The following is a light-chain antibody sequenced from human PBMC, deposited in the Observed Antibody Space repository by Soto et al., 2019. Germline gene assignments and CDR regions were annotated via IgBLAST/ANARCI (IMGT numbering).Light chain of an antibody. CDR1: QSLLYRYNNKNY. J-gene: IGKJ5*01. CDR2: DAS. Sequence: DIVMTQSPDSLAVSLGERATISCKSGQSLLYRYNNKNYLAWYQQKPGQSPKLLLIYDASNLETGVPSRFSGSGSGTDFTFTISSLQPEDIATYYCKQYSHLITFGQGTRLEIK. CDR3: KQYSHLIT. V-gene: IGKV4-1*01.